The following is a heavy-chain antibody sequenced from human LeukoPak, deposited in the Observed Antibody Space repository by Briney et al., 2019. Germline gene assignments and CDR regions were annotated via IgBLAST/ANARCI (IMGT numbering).Heavy chain of an antibody. J-gene: IGHJ6*03. D-gene: IGHD6-6*01. Sequence: SETLSLTCAVSGYSISSGYYWGWIRQPPGKGLEWIGSIYHSGSTYYNPSLKSRVTISVDTSKNQFSLKLSSVTAADTAVYYCARARPSSSYFYYYYMDVWGKGTTVTVSS. CDR1: GYSISSGYY. V-gene: IGHV4-38-2*01. CDR3: ARARPSSSYFYYYYMDV. CDR2: IYHSGST.